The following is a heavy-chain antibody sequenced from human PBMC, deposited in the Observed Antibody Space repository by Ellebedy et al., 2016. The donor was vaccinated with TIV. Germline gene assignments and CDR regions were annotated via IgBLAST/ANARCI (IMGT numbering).Heavy chain of an antibody. J-gene: IGHJ5*02. D-gene: IGHD3-22*01. Sequence: ASVKVSXXVSGYTLTDLSMHWVRQAPGKGLEWMGGFDPEDGETIYAQKFQGRVTMTEDTSTDTAYMELSSLRSENTAVYYCATDRRDYYDSSGSPRGFDPWGQGTLVTVSS. V-gene: IGHV1-24*01. CDR3: ATDRRDYYDSSGSPRGFDP. CDR2: FDPEDGET. CDR1: GYTLTDLS.